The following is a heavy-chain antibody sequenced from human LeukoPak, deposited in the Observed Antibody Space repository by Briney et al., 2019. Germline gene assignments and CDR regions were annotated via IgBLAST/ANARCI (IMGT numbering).Heavy chain of an antibody. CDR2: IYYSGST. CDR1: GGSISSYY. D-gene: IGHD6-6*01. Sequence: SETLSLTCTVSGGSISSYYWSWIRQPPGKGLEWIGYIYYSGSTNYNPSLKSRVTISVDTSKNQFSLKLSSATAADTAVYYCARYGYSSSSPFDYWGQGTLVTVSS. J-gene: IGHJ4*02. V-gene: IGHV4-59*12. CDR3: ARYGYSSSSPFDY.